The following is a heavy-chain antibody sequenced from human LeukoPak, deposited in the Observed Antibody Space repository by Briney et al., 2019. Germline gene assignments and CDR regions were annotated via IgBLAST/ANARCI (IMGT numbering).Heavy chain of an antibody. CDR1: GYSFTSNY. CDR3: ARDQEAFDH. Sequence: ASVKVSCKASGYSFTSNYIHWVRQAPGQGLEWMGMIYPRDGSTSYAQKSQGRVTVTRDTSTSTVHMELSGLRSEDTAVYYCARDQEAFDHWGQGTLVTVSS. V-gene: IGHV1-46*01. J-gene: IGHJ4*02. CDR2: IYPRDGST.